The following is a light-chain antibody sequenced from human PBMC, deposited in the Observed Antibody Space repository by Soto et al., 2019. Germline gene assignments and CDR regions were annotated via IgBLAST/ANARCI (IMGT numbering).Light chain of an antibody. V-gene: IGLV1-40*01. Sequence: QSVLTQPPSVSGAPGQRVTISCTGSSSNIGSGYDVHWYRQLPGTAPKLLIYGNNFRPSGVPDRFSGSKSDTSASLAITGLHAEDEADYYCQSYDSSLSGVVFGGGTKVTVL. CDR3: QSYDSSLSGVV. CDR1: SSNIGSGYD. J-gene: IGLJ2*01. CDR2: GNN.